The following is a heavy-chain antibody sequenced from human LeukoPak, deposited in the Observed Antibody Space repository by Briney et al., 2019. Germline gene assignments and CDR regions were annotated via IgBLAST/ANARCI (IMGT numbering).Heavy chain of an antibody. CDR3: VRGSTGWYGIDY. CDR1: GFTFSYYY. D-gene: IGHD6-19*01. CDR2: INIDGTST. J-gene: IGHJ4*02. Sequence: PGGPLRLSCAASGFTFSYYYMHWVRQVPGKGLECVSRINIDGTSTTYADSVKGRFTISRDNARNALYLQMTSLRAEDTAVYYCVRGSTGWYGIDYWGQGALVNVSS. V-gene: IGHV3-74*03.